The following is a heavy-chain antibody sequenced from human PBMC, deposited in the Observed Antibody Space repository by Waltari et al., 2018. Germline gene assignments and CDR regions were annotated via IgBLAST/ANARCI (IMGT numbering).Heavy chain of an antibody. CDR2: INPNSGGT. CDR3: ARERVRGYSYGYRVGFGY. J-gene: IGHJ4*02. CDR1: GYTFTGYY. D-gene: IGHD5-18*01. V-gene: IGHV1-2*02. Sequence: QVQLVQSGAEVKKPGASVKVSCKASGYTFTGYYMPCVRPAPGQGLEWMGWINPNSGGTNDAQKFQGRVTMTRDTSISTAYMELSRLRSDDTAVYYCARERVRGYSYGYRVGFGYWGQGTLVTVSS.